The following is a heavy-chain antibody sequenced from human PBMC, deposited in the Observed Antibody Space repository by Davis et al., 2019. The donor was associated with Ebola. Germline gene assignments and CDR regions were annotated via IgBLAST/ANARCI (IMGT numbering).Heavy chain of an antibody. CDR2: ISSSASTI. CDR3: ARVATTETIGWLRAFDI. J-gene: IGHJ3*02. D-gene: IGHD4-17*01. Sequence: GESLKISCAASGFTFSSYEMNWVRQAPGKGLEWVSYISSSASTIYYADSVKGRFTISRDNSKNTLSLQMNSLRAEDTAVYYCARVATTETIGWLRAFDIWGQGTVVTVSS. V-gene: IGHV3-48*03. CDR1: GFTFSSYE.